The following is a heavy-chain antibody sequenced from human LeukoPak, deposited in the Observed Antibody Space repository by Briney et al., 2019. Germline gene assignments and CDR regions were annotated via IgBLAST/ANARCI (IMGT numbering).Heavy chain of an antibody. J-gene: IGHJ4*02. CDR1: GGSISSSSYY. CDR3: ARERIPTEDFDY. V-gene: IGHV4-61*02. Sequence: PSETLSLTCTVSGGSISSSSYYWGRIRQPAGKGLEWIGRIYTSGSTNYNPSLKSRVTISVDTSKNQFSLKLSSVTAADTAVYYCARERIPTEDFDYWGQGTLVTVSS. CDR2: IYTSGST.